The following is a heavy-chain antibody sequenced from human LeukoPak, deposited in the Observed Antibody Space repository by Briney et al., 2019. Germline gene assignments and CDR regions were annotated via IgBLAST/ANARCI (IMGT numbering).Heavy chain of an antibody. J-gene: IGHJ5*02. V-gene: IGHV4-38-2*02. Sequence: PSETLSLTCTVSGYSISSGYYWGWIQQPPGKGLEWIGSIYHSGSTYYNPSLNSRVTISVDTSKNQFSLKLSSVTAADTAVYYCARSFVRTVTPNWFGPWGQGTLVTVSS. CDR2: IYHSGST. D-gene: IGHD4-17*01. CDR3: ARSFVRTVTPNWFGP. CDR1: GYSISSGYY.